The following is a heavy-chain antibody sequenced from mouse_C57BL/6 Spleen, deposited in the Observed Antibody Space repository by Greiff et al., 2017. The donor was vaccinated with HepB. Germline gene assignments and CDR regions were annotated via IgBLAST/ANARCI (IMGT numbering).Heavy chain of an antibody. CDR3: ARDYGTAFDY. V-gene: IGHV3-6*01. CDR2: ISYDGSN. D-gene: IGHD2-1*01. J-gene: IGHJ2*01. Sequence: DVKLQESGPGLVKPSQSLSLTCSVTGYSITSGYYWNWIRQFPGNKLEWMGYISYDGSNNYNPSLTNRISITRETSKNQFFQKLNSVTTEDTATYYWARDYGTAFDYWGQGTTLTVSS. CDR1: GYSITSGYY.